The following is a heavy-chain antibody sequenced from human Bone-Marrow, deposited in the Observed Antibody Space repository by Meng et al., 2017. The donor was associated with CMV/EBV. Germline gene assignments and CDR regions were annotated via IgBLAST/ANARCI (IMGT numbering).Heavy chain of an antibody. CDR2: IIPIFGTA. CDR3: ARDRRAFDFWTGDYKTYYYYGMDV. Sequence: SVKVSCKASGGTFSSYAISWVRQAPGQGLEWMGGIIPIFGTANYAQKFQGRVTITTDESTSTAYMELSSLRSEDTAVYYCARDRRAFDFWTGDYKTYYYYGMDVWGQGTTVTVSS. CDR1: GGTFSSYA. V-gene: IGHV1-69*05. J-gene: IGHJ6*02. D-gene: IGHD3/OR15-3a*01.